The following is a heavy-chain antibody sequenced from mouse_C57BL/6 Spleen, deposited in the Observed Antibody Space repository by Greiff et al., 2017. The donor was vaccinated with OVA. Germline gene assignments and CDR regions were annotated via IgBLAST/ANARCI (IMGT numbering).Heavy chain of an antibody. V-gene: IGHV1-69*01. D-gene: IGHD1-2*01. CDR1: GYPFTSYW. Sequence: QVQLQQPGAELVMPGASVKLSCKASGYPFTSYWMNWVKQRPGQGLEWIGEIDPSDSYTNYNQKFKGKSTLTVDKPSSTAYMQLSILTSDDSSVYYWATLRPSWYVVYFDDWGHATTLTVSS. CDR3: ATLRPSWYVVYFDD. CDR2: IDPSDSYT. J-gene: IGHJ2*01.